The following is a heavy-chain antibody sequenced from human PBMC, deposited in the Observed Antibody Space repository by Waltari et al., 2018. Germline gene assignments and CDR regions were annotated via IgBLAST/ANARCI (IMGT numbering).Heavy chain of an antibody. V-gene: IGHV4-34*01. CDR1: GGSFSGYY. J-gene: IGHJ5*02. CDR2: INERGST. D-gene: IGHD1-20*01. CDR3: ARHHNTSQRLAGRFDP. Sequence: QVQLQQWGAGLLKPSETLSLTCAVYGGSFSGYYWSWIRQPPGKGLEWTGAINERGSTNYCTYRTGGVTIAVETSKNQFSLKLSPVTAADTAVYYCARHHNTSQRLAGRFDPWGQGTLVTVSS.